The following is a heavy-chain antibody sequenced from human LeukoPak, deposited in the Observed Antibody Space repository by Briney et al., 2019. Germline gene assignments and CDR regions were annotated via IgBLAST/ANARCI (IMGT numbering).Heavy chain of an antibody. V-gene: IGHV4-39*01. D-gene: IGHD1-26*01. CDR2: HSHSGSA. CDR1: GASINSDTYY. Sequence: SETLSLTCTVSGASINSDTYYWGWIRQPPGKGLEWIGTHSHSGSAYYNPSLRSRITMSLDTSKNQFSLKLSSVTAADTALYYCARWEESDAFDIWGQGTMVTVSS. J-gene: IGHJ3*02. CDR3: ARWEESDAFDI.